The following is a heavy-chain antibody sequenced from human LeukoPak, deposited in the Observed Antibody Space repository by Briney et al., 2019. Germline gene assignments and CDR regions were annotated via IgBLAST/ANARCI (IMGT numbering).Heavy chain of an antibody. CDR2: INWNGGST. J-gene: IGHJ4*02. CDR1: GFTFDDYG. CDR3: ARGGSSSWYPPFDY. V-gene: IGHV3-20*04. Sequence: GGSLRLSCAASGFTFDDYGMSWVRQAPGKGLEWVSGINWNGGSTGYADSVKGRLTISRDNAKNSLYLQMNSLRAEDTALYYCARGGSSSWYPPFDYWGQGTLVTVSS. D-gene: IGHD6-13*01.